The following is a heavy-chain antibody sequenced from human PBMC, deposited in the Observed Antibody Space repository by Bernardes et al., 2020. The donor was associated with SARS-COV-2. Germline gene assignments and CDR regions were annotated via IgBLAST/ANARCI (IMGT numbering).Heavy chain of an antibody. D-gene: IGHD2-8*01. CDR2: MKRDGTII. CDR1: GFTFGIYC. J-gene: IGHJ4*02. V-gene: IGHV3-74*01. CDR3: VRDMYGSNDY. Sequence: GGSLRLSCAASGFTFGIYCMHWVRQAPGKGPVWVSRMKRDGTIIDHADSVKGRFTISRDNAKNTLYLQMHSLRAEDTALYYCVRDMYGSNDYWGRGTLVTVSS.